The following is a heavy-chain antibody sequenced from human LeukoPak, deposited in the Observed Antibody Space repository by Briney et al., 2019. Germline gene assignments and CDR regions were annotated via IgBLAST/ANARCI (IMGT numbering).Heavy chain of an antibody. CDR2: TKPDSGDT. Sequence: GASVKVSCKASGYTFTGYYLHWVRQAPGQGLEWMGWTKPDSGDTHYVQKFQGRVTMTRDTSITTAYMELSLRTDDTAVYYCAKFDQDWGTFDYWGQGTVVTVSS. D-gene: IGHD7-27*01. CDR3: AKFDQDWGTFDY. CDR1: GYTFTGYY. J-gene: IGHJ4*02. V-gene: IGHV1-2*02.